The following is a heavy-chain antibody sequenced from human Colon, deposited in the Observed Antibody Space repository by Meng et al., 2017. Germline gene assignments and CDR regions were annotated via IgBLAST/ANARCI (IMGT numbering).Heavy chain of an antibody. Sequence: GESLKISCAASGFTFSRYWMHWVRQAPGKGPVWVSRINTDGSNTAYADSVKGRFTISRDNTKNSLYLQMNSLRAEDTAVYYCAKNRVGHDFWGQGMLVTVSS. D-gene: IGHD1-26*01. J-gene: IGHJ4*02. V-gene: IGHV3-74*01. CDR1: GFTFSRYW. CDR3: AKNRVGHDF. CDR2: INTDGSNT.